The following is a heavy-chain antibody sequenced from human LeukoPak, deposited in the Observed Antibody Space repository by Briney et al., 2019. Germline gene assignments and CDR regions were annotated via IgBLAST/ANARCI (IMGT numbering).Heavy chain of an antibody. D-gene: IGHD3-9*01. J-gene: IGHJ4*02. CDR1: GFTFSSYS. CDR2: TSSSSSYK. Sequence: GGSLRLSCAASGFTFSSYSMDWVRQAPGKGLEWVSSTSSSSSYKYYADSVKGRFTVSRDNAKTSLYLRMDSLRAEDTAVYYCARGVYDILAGYRPYFFDYWGQGTLVTVSS. CDR3: ARGVYDILAGYRPYFFDY. V-gene: IGHV3-21*01.